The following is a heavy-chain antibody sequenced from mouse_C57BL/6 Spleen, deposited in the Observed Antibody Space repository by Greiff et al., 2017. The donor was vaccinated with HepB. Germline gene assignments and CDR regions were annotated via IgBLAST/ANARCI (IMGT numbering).Heavy chain of an antibody. Sequence: QVQLQQSGAELVRPGTSVKMSCKASGYTFTNYWIGWAKQRPGHGLEWIGDIYPGGGYTNYNEKFKGKATLTADKSSSTAYMQFSSLTSEDSAIYYCARSWGYDYDGGFAYWGQGTLVTVSA. CDR2: IYPGGGYT. CDR3: ARSWGYDYDGGFAY. V-gene: IGHV1-63*01. D-gene: IGHD2-4*01. CDR1: GYTFTNYW. J-gene: IGHJ3*01.